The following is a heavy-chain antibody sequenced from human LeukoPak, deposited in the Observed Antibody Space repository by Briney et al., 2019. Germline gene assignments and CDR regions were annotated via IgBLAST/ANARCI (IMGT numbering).Heavy chain of an antibody. CDR2: IYYSGST. CDR1: GGSISSSSYY. D-gene: IGHD1-26*01. V-gene: IGHV4-39*07. CDR3: ASSPVGATDY. Sequence: KPSETLSLTCTVSGGSISSSSYYWGWIRQPPGKGLEWIGSIYYSGSTYYNPSLKSRVTISVDTSKNQFSLKLSSVTAADTAVYYCASSPVGATDYWGQGTLVTVSS. J-gene: IGHJ4*02.